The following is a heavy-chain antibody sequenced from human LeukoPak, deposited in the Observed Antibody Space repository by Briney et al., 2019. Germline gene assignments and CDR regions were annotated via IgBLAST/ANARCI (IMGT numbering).Heavy chain of an antibody. Sequence: PGGSLRLSCAASGFTFSSYSMNWVRQAPGKGLEWVSSISSSSSYIYYADSVKGRFTISRDNSKNTLYLQMNSLRAEDTAVYYCAKVWSPLGDYWGQGTLVTVSS. D-gene: IGHD2-8*02. V-gene: IGHV3-21*04. CDR1: GFTFSSYS. J-gene: IGHJ4*02. CDR3: AKVWSPLGDY. CDR2: ISSSSSYI.